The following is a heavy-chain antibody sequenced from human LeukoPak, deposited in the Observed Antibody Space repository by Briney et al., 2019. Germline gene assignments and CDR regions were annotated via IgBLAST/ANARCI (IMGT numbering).Heavy chain of an antibody. CDR3: ARGSYGDYGFKHWYFDL. CDR2: IYYSGST. CDR1: GGSISSSSYY. Sequence: PSETLSLTCTVAGGSISSSSYYWGWIRQPPGKGLEWIGSIYYSGSTYYNPSLKSRVTISVDTSKNQFSLKLSSVTAADTAVYYCARGSYGDYGFKHWYFDLWGRGTLVTVS. D-gene: IGHD4-17*01. J-gene: IGHJ2*01. V-gene: IGHV4-39*01.